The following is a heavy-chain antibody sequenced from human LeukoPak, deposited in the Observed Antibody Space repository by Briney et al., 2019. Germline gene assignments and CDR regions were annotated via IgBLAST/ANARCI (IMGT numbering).Heavy chain of an antibody. CDR1: GFTFSSYG. D-gene: IGHD1-26*01. V-gene: IGHV3-30*18. CDR2: ISYDGSNK. J-gene: IGHJ6*02. CDR3: AKRRGVGATYYYGMDV. Sequence: GRSLRLSCAASGFTFSSYGMHWVRQAPGKGVEWVAVISYDGSNKYYADSVKGRFTISRDNSKNTLYLQMNSLRAEGTAVYYCAKRRGVGATYYYGMDVWGQGTTVTVSS.